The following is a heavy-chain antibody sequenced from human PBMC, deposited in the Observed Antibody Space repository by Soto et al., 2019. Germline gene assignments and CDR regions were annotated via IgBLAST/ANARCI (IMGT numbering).Heavy chain of an antibody. CDR1: GFTFSSYA. V-gene: IGHV3-23*01. J-gene: IGHJ6*02. CDR3: AMGIVVVPAAIAPPPENYGMDV. CDR2: ISGSGGST. Sequence: GGSLRLSCAASGFTFSSYAMSWVRQAPGKGLEWVSAISGSGGSTYYADSVKGRFTISRDNSKNTLYLQMNSLRAEDTAVYYCAMGIVVVPAAIAPPPENYGMDVWGQGTTVTVSS. D-gene: IGHD2-2*03.